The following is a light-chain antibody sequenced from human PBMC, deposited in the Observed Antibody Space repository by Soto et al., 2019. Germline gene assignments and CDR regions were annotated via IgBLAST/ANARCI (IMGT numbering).Light chain of an antibody. J-gene: IGKJ4*01. CDR1: QSTSSW. CDR3: QQYNSYPLT. CDR2: DAS. V-gene: IGKV1-5*01. Sequence: DIQMTQSPSTLSASVGDRVIITCRASQSTSSWLAWYQQKPGKAPKLLIYDASSLESGVPSRFSGSGSGTEFTLTISSLQPDDFATYYCQQYNSYPLTFGGGTKVDIK.